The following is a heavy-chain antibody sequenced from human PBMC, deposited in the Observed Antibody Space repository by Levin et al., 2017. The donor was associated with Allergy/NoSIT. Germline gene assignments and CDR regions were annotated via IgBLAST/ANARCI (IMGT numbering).Heavy chain of an antibody. V-gene: IGHV1-46*01. CDR1: GNTLSTYY. J-gene: IGHJ6*02. D-gene: IGHD6-19*01. CDR3: AREGLRAGDYTYGMDV. CDR2: INPSGAST. Sequence: GESLKISCKASGNTLSTYYMHWVRQAPGQGLEWMGIINPSGASTSYAQKFQGRVTMTRDTSTSTVYMEMRSLRSEDTAVYYCAREGLRAGDYTYGMDVWGQGTTVTVSS.